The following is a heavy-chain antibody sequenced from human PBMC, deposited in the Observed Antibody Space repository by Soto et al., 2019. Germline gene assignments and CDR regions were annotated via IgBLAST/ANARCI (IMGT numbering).Heavy chain of an antibody. V-gene: IGHV1-69*13. Sequence: GASVKVSCKASGGTFSSYAISWVRQAPGQGLEWMGGIIPIFGTANYAQKFQGRVTITADESTSTAYMELSSLRSEDTAVYYCARSIVVVVAATINWFDPWGQGTLLTVSS. CDR3: ARSIVVVVAATINWFDP. J-gene: IGHJ5*02. D-gene: IGHD2-15*01. CDR1: GGTFSSYA. CDR2: IIPIFGTA.